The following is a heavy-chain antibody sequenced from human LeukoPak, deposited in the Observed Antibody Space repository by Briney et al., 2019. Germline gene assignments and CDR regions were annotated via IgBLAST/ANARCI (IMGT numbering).Heavy chain of an antibody. CDR3: AKAVMVRGATVGAFDV. D-gene: IGHD3-10*01. J-gene: IGHJ6*02. CDR2: IYHSGST. Sequence: SQTLSLTCAVSGGSISSGGYSWSWIRQPLGKGLEWIGYIYHSGSTYYNPSLKSRVTIPVDRSKNQFSLKLSSVIAADTAVYYCAKAVMVRGATVGAFDVWGQGTTVTVSS. V-gene: IGHV4-30-2*01. CDR1: GGSISSGGYS.